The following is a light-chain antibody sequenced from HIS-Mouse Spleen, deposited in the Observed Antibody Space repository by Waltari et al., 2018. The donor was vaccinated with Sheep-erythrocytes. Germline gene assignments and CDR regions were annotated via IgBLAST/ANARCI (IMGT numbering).Light chain of an antibody. CDR1: SSDVGGYNY. Sequence: QSALTQPASVSGSPGQSITISCHGTSSDVGGYNYGSWYQQHPGKAPKLMIYEVSNRPSGVSNRFSGSKSGNTASLTISGLQAEDEADYYCSSYTSSSTQVFGGGTKLTVL. CDR2: EVS. J-gene: IGLJ2*01. V-gene: IGLV2-14*01. CDR3: SSYTSSSTQV.